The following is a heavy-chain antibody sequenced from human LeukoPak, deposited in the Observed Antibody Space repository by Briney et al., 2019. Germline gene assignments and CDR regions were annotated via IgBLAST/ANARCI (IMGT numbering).Heavy chain of an antibody. Sequence: ASGPTLVNPTQTLTLTCTFSGFSLSTPTVGVGWIRQPPGKGLEWLAVLYWDDDKRYSPSLTSRLTITKDASKNQVMLTMTNVDPVDTATYYCAHRGRGCSRTNFDFWGQGTLVTVSS. D-gene: IGHD1/OR15-1a*01. V-gene: IGHV2-5*02. CDR1: GFSLSTPTVG. J-gene: IGHJ4*02. CDR2: LYWDDDK. CDR3: AHRGRGCSRTNFDF.